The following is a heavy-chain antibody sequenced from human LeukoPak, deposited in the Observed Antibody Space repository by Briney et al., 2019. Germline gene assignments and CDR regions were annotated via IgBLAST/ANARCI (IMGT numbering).Heavy chain of an antibody. J-gene: IGHJ1*01. CDR3: ARVEDSSGYPLFQH. Sequence: ASVKVSCKASGYTFTGNHMHWVRQAPGQGLEWMGWINPNSGGTNYAQKLQGRVTMTTDTSTSTAYMELRSLRSEDTAVYYCARVEDSSGYPLFQHWGQGTLVTVSS. CDR1: GYTFTGNH. D-gene: IGHD3-22*01. CDR2: INPNSGGT. V-gene: IGHV1-2*02.